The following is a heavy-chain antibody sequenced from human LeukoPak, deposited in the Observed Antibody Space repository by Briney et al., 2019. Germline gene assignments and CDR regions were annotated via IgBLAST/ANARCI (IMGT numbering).Heavy chain of an antibody. CDR2: ISYDGSNK. J-gene: IGHJ4*02. Sequence: QPGGSLRLSCAASGFTFSSYGMHWVRQAPGKGLEWVAVISYDGSNKYYADSVKGRFTISRDNSKNTLYLQMNSLRAEDTAVYYCYPMVAANAAGIDYWGQGTLVTVSS. CDR3: YPMVAANAAGIDY. D-gene: IGHD2-15*01. V-gene: IGHV3-30*03. CDR1: GFTFSSYG.